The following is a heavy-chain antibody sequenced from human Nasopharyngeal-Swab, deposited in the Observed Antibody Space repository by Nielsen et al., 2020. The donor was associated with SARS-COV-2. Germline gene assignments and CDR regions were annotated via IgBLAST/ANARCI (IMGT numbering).Heavy chain of an antibody. CDR2: INPSGGRT. J-gene: IGHJ3*02. Sequence: ASVKVSCKASGYTFTHYYIHWVRRAPGQGLEWMGFINPSGGRTDYAQKFQGRLTMTRDTSTNKVYMDLSSLRSEDTAIYYCARGYYTSGTFYNDAFDIWGPGTGVTVSS. D-gene: IGHD3-10*01. CDR3: ARGYYTSGTFYNDAFDI. V-gene: IGHV1-46*01. CDR1: GYTFTHYY.